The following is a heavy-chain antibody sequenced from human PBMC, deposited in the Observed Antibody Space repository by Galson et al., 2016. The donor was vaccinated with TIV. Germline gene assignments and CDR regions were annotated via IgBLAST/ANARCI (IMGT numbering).Heavy chain of an antibody. Sequence: SVKVSCKASGYSFTDYYIHWVRQAPGQGLEWMGWINPSSGGTFYAQRFQDWVTMTRDTSISTTYMDLSRLRPNDTAVYYCARGQSVSRGFDPWGQGTLVTVSS. V-gene: IGHV1-2*04. CDR2: INPSSGGT. CDR1: GYSFTDYY. CDR3: ARGQSVSRGFDP. D-gene: IGHD5/OR15-5a*01. J-gene: IGHJ5*02.